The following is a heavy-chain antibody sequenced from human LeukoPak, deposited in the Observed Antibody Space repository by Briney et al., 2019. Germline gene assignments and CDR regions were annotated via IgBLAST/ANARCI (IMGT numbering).Heavy chain of an antibody. D-gene: IGHD6-19*01. J-gene: IGHJ4*02. Sequence: ASVKVSCKASGYTFTSYYMHWVRQAPGQGLEWMGWINPNSGGTNYAQKFQGRVTMTRDTSISTAYMELSRLRSDDTAVYYCARDRSRIAVAGTGYWGQGTLVTVSS. CDR3: ARDRSRIAVAGTGY. V-gene: IGHV1-2*02. CDR2: INPNSGGT. CDR1: GYTFTSYY.